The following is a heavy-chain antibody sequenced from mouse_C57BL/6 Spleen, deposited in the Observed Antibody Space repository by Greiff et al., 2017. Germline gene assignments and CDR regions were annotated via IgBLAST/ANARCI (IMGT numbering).Heavy chain of an antibody. CDR1: GYSITSGYY. J-gene: IGHJ4*01. Sequence: EVQLQESGPGLVKPSQSLSLTCSVTGYSITSGYYWNWIRQFPGNKLEWMGYISYDGSNNYNPSLKNRISITRDTSKNQFFLQLTSVTTEDTATYYCAREQGYDHMDYWGQGTSVTVSS. V-gene: IGHV3-6*01. D-gene: IGHD2-3*01. CDR2: ISYDGSN. CDR3: AREQGYDHMDY.